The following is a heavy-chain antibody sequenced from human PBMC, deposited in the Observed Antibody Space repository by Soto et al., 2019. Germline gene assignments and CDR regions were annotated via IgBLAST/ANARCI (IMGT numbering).Heavy chain of an antibody. CDR3: ARSDDRSGYYYNCYFDL. CDR2: IYTSGST. J-gene: IGHJ2*01. V-gene: IGHV4-4*07. CDR1: GGSISSYY. D-gene: IGHD3-22*01. Sequence: QVQLQESGPGLVKPSETLSLTCTVSGGSISSYYWSWIRQPAGKGLEWIGRIYTSGSTNYNPSLKSRVTMSVDTSKNQFSLKLSSVTAADTAVYYCARSDDRSGYYYNCYFDLWGRGTLVTVSS.